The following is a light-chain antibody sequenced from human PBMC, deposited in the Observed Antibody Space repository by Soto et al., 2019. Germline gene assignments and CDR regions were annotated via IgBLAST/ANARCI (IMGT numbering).Light chain of an antibody. CDR2: DVS. CDR1: SSDVGGYNY. J-gene: IGLJ1*01. CDR3: SSYTSSSTLNYV. Sequence: QSVLTQPASVSGFPGRSITISCTGTSSDVGGYNYVSWYQQHPGKAPKLMIYDVSNRPSGVSNRFSGSKSGNTASLTISVLQAEDEADYYCSSYTSSSTLNYVFGTGTKVTVL. V-gene: IGLV2-14*01.